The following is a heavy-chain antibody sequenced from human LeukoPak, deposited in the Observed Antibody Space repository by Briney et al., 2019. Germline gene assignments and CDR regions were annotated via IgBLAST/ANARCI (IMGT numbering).Heavy chain of an antibody. D-gene: IGHD2-2*01. CDR2: IIPIFGTA. CDR3: ATYCSSTSCYEGYYYYMDV. J-gene: IGHJ6*03. Sequence: ASVKVSCKASGGTFSSYAISWVRQAPGQGLEWMGGIIPIFGTANYAQKFQGRVTITTDESTSTAYMELSSLRSEDTAVYYCATYCSSTSCYEGYYYYMDVWGKGTTVTVSS. CDR1: GGTFSSYA. V-gene: IGHV1-69*05.